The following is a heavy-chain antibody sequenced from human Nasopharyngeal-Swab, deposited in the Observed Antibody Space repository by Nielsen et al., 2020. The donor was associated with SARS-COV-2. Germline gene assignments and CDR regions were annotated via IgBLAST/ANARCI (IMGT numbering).Heavy chain of an antibody. CDR2: VSNNDGSLT. V-gene: IGHV3-23*01. CDR1: GFDFWKYA. Sequence: GESLKISCAASGFDFWKYAMSWVRQAPGKGLEWVSTVSNNDGSLTFYADSVKGRFTIPRDTSKNTVSLQMNSLRAEDTAVYYCAKDDFCPACAFDVWGQGTIVTVSS. CDR3: AKDDFCPACAFDV. D-gene: IGHD2-21*02. J-gene: IGHJ3*01.